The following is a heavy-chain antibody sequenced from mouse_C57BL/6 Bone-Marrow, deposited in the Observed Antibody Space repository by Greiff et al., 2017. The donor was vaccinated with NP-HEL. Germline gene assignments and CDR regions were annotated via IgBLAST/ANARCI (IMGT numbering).Heavy chain of an antibody. D-gene: IGHD1-1*01. V-gene: IGHV1-4*01. Sequence: QVQLQQSGAELARPGASVKMSCKASGYTFTSYTMHWVKQRPGQGLEWIGYINPSSGYTKYNQKFKDKATLTADKSSSTAYMQLSSLTSEDSAVYYCARAPGSSFYAMDYWGQGTSVTVSS. J-gene: IGHJ4*01. CDR2: INPSSGYT. CDR3: ARAPGSSFYAMDY. CDR1: GYTFTSYT.